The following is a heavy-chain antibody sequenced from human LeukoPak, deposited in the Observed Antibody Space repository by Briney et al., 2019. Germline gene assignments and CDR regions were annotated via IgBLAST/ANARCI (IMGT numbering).Heavy chain of an antibody. J-gene: IGHJ5*02. CDR1: GYTFTSYY. Sequence: ASVKVSCKASGYTFTSYYMHWVRQAPRQGLEWMGIINPSGGSTSYAQKFQGRVTMTRDMSTSTVYMELSSLRSEDTAVYYCARDGLHRLNGYGGWFDPWGQGTLVTVSS. CDR2: INPSGGST. D-gene: IGHD4-23*01. V-gene: IGHV1-46*01. CDR3: ARDGLHRLNGYGGWFDP.